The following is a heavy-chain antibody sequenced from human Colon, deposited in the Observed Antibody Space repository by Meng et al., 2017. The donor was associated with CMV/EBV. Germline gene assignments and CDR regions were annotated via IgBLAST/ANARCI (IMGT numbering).Heavy chain of an antibody. V-gene: IGHV1-8*01. CDR1: GDTPPGYT. CDR3: ARGPLSGWQPD. CDR2: VNPDTKTT. Sequence: ASAKVSCKASGDTPPGYTMYWVRQAAGQGLEWLVWVNPDTKTTRYSQKFEGRVAMTTDSSTNTVYMHLDGLTSADTAVYYCARGPLSGWQPDWGQGTLVTVSS. D-gene: IGHD6-19*01. J-gene: IGHJ4*02.